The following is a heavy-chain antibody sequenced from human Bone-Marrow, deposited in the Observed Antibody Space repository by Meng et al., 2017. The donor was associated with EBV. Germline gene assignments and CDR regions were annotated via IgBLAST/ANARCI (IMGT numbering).Heavy chain of an antibody. V-gene: IGHV1-2*06. J-gene: IGHJ4*02. CDR2: INPYIGGT. Sequence: VQLVQSGAEVKKPGASVKVSCKASGYTFTGYFMHWVRQAPGQGLEWMGRINPYIGGTNYAQKFLGRVTMTSDTSIRTAYMELSSLRSDDTAVYYCARGGGTTSPFDYWGQGTLVTVSS. CDR3: ARGGGTTSPFDY. D-gene: IGHD1-1*01. CDR1: GYTFTGYF.